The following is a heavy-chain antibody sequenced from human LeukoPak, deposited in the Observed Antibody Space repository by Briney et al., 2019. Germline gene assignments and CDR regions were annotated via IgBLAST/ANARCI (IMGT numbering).Heavy chain of an antibody. Sequence: PSETLSLTCTVSGGSITSYYWSWIRQPPGKGLGWIGYIYYSGSTNYNPSLKSRVTISVDTSKNQFSLKLSSVTAADTAVYYCARVEDTGSYYVHFDYWGQGTLVTVSS. CDR2: IYYSGST. CDR1: GGSITSYY. D-gene: IGHD1-26*01. J-gene: IGHJ4*02. CDR3: ARVEDTGSYYVHFDY. V-gene: IGHV4-59*01.